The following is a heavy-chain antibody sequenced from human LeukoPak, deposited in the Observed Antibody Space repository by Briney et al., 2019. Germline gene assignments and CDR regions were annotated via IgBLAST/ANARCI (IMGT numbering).Heavy chain of an antibody. CDR2: ITSNGXSX. D-gene: IGHD1-26*01. Sequence: AGGSLRLSCSAXGXXFXXXSXXXXXXAXXXXLXXVXXITSNGXSXYXADSVKGRFXIXRDNSKNTLYLQMSSLRAEDTAXYYCVTVGMTSIWSYLRFDPRGQGTLVSVSS. V-gene: IGHV3-64D*08. J-gene: IGHJ5*02. CDR1: GXXFXXXS. CDR3: VTVGMTSIWSYLRFDP.